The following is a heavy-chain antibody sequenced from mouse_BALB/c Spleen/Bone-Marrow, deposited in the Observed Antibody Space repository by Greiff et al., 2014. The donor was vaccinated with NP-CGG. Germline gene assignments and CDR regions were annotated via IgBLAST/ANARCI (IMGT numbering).Heavy chain of an antibody. V-gene: IGHV5-6-5*01. CDR3: VYGNYSYYYAMDC. D-gene: IGHD2-1*01. Sequence: VQLKESGGGLVKPGGSLKLSCAASGFTFSSYAMSWVRQTPEKRLEWVASISSGGSTFYPDSVKGRFTISRENARNILYLQMSSLRSEDTAMYYCVYGNYSYYYAMDCGGQGTSVTVSS. J-gene: IGHJ4*01. CDR2: ISSGGST. CDR1: GFTFSSYA.